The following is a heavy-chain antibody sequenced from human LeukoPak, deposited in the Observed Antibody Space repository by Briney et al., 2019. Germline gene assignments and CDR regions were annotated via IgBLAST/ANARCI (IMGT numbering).Heavy chain of an antibody. D-gene: IGHD3-22*01. CDR2: INPNSGGT. CDR1: GYTFTGYY. V-gene: IGHV1-2*02. CDR3: ARGRYYDSSGFLPAY. J-gene: IGHJ4*02. Sequence: ASVKVSCKASGYTFTGYYMHWVRQAPGQGLEWMGWINPNSGGTNYAQKFQGRVTMTRDTSISTAYMELSSLRSDDTAVYYCARGRYYDSSGFLPAYWGQGTLVTVSS.